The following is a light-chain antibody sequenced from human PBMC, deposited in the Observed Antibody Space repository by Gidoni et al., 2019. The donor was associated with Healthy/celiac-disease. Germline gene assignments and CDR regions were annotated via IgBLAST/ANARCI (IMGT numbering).Light chain of an antibody. J-gene: IGKJ3*01. CDR2: GAS. CDR1: QSVSRSY. Sequence: EIVLTQSPGTLSLSPGERATLSCRASQSVSRSYLAWYQQKPGQAPRLLIYGASSRATGIPDRFSGSGSGTDFTLTISRLEPEDFAVYYCQQYGSSPFPFGPGTKVDIK. CDR3: QQYGSSPFP. V-gene: IGKV3-20*01.